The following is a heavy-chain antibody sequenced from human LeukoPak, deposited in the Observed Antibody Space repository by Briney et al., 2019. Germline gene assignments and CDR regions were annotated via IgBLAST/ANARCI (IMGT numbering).Heavy chain of an antibody. V-gene: IGHV1-2*02. CDR2: INPNSGGT. Sequence: ASVKVSCKASGYTFTGYYMHWVRQAPGQGLEWMGWINPNSGGTNYAQKFQGRVTMTRDTSISTAYMELSRLRSEDTAVYYCARVGGYYDSSGYYPGAFDIWGQGTMVTVSS. J-gene: IGHJ3*02. D-gene: IGHD3-22*01. CDR1: GYTFTGYY. CDR3: ARVGGYYDSSGYYPGAFDI.